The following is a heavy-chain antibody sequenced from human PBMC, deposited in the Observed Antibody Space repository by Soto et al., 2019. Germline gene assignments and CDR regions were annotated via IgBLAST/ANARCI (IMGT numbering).Heavy chain of an antibody. J-gene: IGHJ6*02. D-gene: IGHD2-8*01. CDR2: ISYDGSNK. Sequence: GGSLRLSCAASGFTFSSYGMHWVRQAPGKGLEWVAVISYDGSNKYYADSVKGRFTISRDNSKNTLYLQMNSLRAEDTAVYYCAKEVGCNLPRLNPTFCYYYYGMDVWGQGTTVTVSS. CDR3: AKEVGCNLPRLNPTFCYYYYGMDV. CDR1: GFTFSSYG. V-gene: IGHV3-30*18.